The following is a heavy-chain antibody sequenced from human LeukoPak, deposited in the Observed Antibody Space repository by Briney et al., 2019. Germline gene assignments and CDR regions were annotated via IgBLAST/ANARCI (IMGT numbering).Heavy chain of an antibody. D-gene: IGHD4-17*01. J-gene: IGHJ5*02. CDR3: ARGNTVTTESWFDP. CDR2: INAGNGNT. V-gene: IGHV1-3*01. Sequence: ASVTVSCKASGYTFTSYAMHWVRQAPGQRLEWMGWINAGNGNTKYSQKFQGRVTITRDTSASTAYMELSSLRSEDTAVYYCARGNTVTTESWFDPWGQGTPVTVSS. CDR1: GYTFTSYA.